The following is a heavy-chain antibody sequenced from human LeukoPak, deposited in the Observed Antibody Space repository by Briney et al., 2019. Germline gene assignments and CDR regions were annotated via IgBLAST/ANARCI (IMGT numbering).Heavy chain of an antibody. D-gene: IGHD1-1*01. CDR3: ARSGFTTGFYLDF. J-gene: IGHJ4*02. V-gene: IGHV1-2*02. Sequence: GASVTVSCKASGYTFTGYYIHWLRQAPAQGLAWMGWIDPISGGTNYAQKFQDTITMTRDKSIATAYMEVRRLNSDDTAVYYCARSGFTTGFYLDFWGQGTLVAVSS. CDR1: GYTFTGYY. CDR2: IDPISGGT.